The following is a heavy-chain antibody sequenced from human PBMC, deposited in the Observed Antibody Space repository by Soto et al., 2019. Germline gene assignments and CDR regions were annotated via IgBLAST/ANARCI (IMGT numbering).Heavy chain of an antibody. V-gene: IGHV1-69*13. CDR2: IIPIFGTA. Sequence: SVKVPCKASGGTFSSYAISWVRQAPGQGLEWMGGIIPIFGTANYAQKFQGRVTITADESTSTAYMELSSLRSEDTAVYYCARGSVDGYNRYYFDYWGQGTLVTVSS. CDR1: GGTFSSYA. J-gene: IGHJ4*02. CDR3: ARGSVDGYNRYYFDY. D-gene: IGHD5-12*01.